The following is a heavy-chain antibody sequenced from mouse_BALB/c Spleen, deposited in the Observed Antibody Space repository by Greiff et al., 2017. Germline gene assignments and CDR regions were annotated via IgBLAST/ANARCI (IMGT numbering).Heavy chain of an antibody. CDR1: EFEFPSHD. CDR2: INSDGGST. V-gene: IGHV5-2*01. CDR3: SIQRGGNYFFFDY. J-gene: IGHJ2*01. D-gene: IGHD2-1*01. Sequence: EVKLMESGGGLVQPGESLKLSCESNEFEFPSHDMSWVRKTPEKRLELVAAINSDGGSTYYPDTMERRFIISRDNTKKTLYLQMSSLRSEDTALYYCSIQRGGNYFFFDYWGQGTTLTVSS.